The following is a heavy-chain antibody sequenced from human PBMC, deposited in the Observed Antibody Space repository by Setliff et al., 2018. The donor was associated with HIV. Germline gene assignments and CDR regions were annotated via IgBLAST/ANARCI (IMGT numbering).Heavy chain of an antibody. CDR2: IYYSGST. CDR3: ARDRKSLGHNFWSGFRPDAAFDI. J-gene: IGHJ3*02. CDR1: GGSISSYY. D-gene: IGHD3-3*01. V-gene: IGHV4-59*01. Sequence: SETLSLTCTVSGGSISSYYWSWIRQPPGKGLEWIGYIYYSGSTNYNPSLKSRVTISVDTSKNQFSLKLSSVTAADTAVYYCARDRKSLGHNFWSGFRPDAAFDIWGQGTMVTVS.